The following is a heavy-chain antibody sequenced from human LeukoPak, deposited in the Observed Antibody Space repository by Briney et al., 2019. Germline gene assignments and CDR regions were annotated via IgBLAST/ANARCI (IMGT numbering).Heavy chain of an antibody. CDR2: IYYGGST. CDR3: ARGRGASPYYDFWSGYYSGLFDY. Sequence: SETLSLTCTVSGGSISSYYWSWIRQPPGKGLEWIGYIYYGGSTNYNPSLKSRVTISVDTSKNQFSLKLSSVTAADTAVYYCARGRGASPYYDFWSGYYSGLFDYWGQGTLVTVSS. J-gene: IGHJ4*02. V-gene: IGHV4-59*01. D-gene: IGHD3-3*01. CDR1: GGSISSYY.